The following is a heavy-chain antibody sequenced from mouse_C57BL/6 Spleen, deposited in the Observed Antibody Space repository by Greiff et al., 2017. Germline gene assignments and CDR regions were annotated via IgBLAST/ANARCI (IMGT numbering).Heavy chain of an antibody. Sequence: VQLQQSGPGLVQPSQSLSITCTVSGFSLTSYGVHWVRQSPGKGLEWLGVIWRGGSTDYNAAFMYRLSITKDNSKSKVFFKMNSLQADDTAIYYCAKKGDYVAHFAYWGQGTLVTVSA. CDR2: IWRGGST. V-gene: IGHV2-5*01. CDR3: AKKGDYVAHFAY. D-gene: IGHD2-4*01. CDR1: GFSLTSYG. J-gene: IGHJ3*01.